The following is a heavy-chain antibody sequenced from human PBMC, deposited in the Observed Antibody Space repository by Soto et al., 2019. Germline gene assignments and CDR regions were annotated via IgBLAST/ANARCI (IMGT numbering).Heavy chain of an antibody. CDR1: GFTFSNYG. D-gene: IGHD3-3*01. Sequence: GSLRLSCAASGFTFSNYGMSWVRQAPGKGLEWVANIKQNGSEKYYVDSVKGRFTISRDNSKNTLYLQMNSLRAEDTAVYYCAKDVITIFGVATFDPWGQGTLVTVSS. CDR2: IKQNGSEK. V-gene: IGHV3-7*03. CDR3: AKDVITIFGVATFDP. J-gene: IGHJ5*02.